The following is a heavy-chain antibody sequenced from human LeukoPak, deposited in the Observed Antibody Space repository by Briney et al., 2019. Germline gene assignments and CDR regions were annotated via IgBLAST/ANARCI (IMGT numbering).Heavy chain of an antibody. Sequence: ASVKVSCKASGYTFTRYGMTWVRQAPGQGLEWMGWISGYNGNTNYAQKFQGRVTMTKDTSTSRVYMELRSLRPDDTAVYYCARDFEAVADEEGYDAFDIWGQGTMVTVPS. CDR3: ARDFEAVADEEGYDAFDI. CDR2: ISGYNGNT. CDR1: GYTFTRYG. D-gene: IGHD6-19*01. J-gene: IGHJ3*02. V-gene: IGHV1-18*01.